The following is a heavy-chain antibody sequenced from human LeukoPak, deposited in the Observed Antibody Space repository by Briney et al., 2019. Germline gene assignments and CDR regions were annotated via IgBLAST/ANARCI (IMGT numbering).Heavy chain of an antibody. V-gene: IGHV4-4*07. D-gene: IGHD2-21*01. Sequence: SETLSLTCTVSGGSISSYYWSWIRQPAGKGLEWIGRIYISGGTNYNPSLKSRITMSVDTSKKQFSLKLSSVTAADTAVYYCAREGYSGSDFDSWGQGTLVTVSS. CDR1: GGSISSYY. J-gene: IGHJ4*02. CDR2: IYISGGT. CDR3: AREGYSGSDFDS.